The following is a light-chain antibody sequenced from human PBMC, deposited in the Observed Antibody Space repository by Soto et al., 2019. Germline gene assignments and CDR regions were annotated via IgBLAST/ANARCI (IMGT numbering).Light chain of an antibody. CDR1: QDITND. J-gene: IGKJ4*01. CDR2: EAS. Sequence: DIQMTQSPSSLSASVGDRVTITCQASQDITNDLNWYQQKPGKAPKVLIYEASNLETGVPSRFSGSGCGTDFTFTISSLQPEDISTYFCQQYDNVPLTFGGGTKVEIK. CDR3: QQYDNVPLT. V-gene: IGKV1-33*01.